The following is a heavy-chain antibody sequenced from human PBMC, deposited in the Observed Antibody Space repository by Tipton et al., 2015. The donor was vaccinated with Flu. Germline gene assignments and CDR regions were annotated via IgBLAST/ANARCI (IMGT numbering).Heavy chain of an antibody. CDR2: INPSGST. J-gene: IGHJ3*02. D-gene: IGHD2-15*01. CDR1: GGSINSRSYY. V-gene: IGHV4-39*07. CDR3: AAHCSGGSCSHAFDI. Sequence: TLSLTCTVSGGSINSRSYYWGWIRQPPGKGLEWIGEINPSGSTNYNPSLKSRVTISGDTSKNQVSLKLSSVTAADTAVYYCAAHCSGGSCSHAFDIRGQGTMVTVSS.